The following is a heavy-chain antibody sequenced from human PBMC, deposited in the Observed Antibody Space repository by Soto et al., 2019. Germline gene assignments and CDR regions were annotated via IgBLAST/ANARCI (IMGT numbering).Heavy chain of an antibody. Sequence: PSETLSLTCTVSGGSISSSSYYWGWIRQPPGKGLEWIGSIYYSGSTYYNPSLKSRVAISVDTSKNQFSLKLSSVTAADTAMYYYDSSGYRPLDYWGQGTLVTVSS. CDR1: GGSISSSSYY. CDR2: IYYSGST. V-gene: IGHV4-39*01. D-gene: IGHD3-22*01. CDR3: DSSGYRPLDY. J-gene: IGHJ4*02.